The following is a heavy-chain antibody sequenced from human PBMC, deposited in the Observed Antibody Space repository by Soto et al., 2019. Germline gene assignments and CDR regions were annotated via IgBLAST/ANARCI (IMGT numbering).Heavy chain of an antibody. V-gene: IGHV1-8*01. CDR3: ARGDGRFLEWLFNYYYYGMDV. CDR2: MNPNSGNT. D-gene: IGHD3-3*01. CDR1: GYTFTSYE. J-gene: IGHJ6*02. Sequence: ASVRVSFQASGYTFTSYEINWVRQATGRGLEGMGWMNPNSGNTGYAQKFQGRVTMTRNTSISTAYMELSSLRSEDTAVYYCARGDGRFLEWLFNYYYYGMDVWGQGTTVTVSS.